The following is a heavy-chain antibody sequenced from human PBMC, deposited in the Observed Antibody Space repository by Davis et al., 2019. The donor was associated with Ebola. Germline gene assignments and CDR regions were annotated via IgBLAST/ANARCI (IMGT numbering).Heavy chain of an antibody. CDR1: GYISSTYA. J-gene: IGHJ4*02. V-gene: IGHV7-4-1*02. CDR2: INTNTGNP. CDR3: ARGGAARY. Sequence: ASVKVSCKASGYISSTYAVNWVRQAPGQGLEWMGWINTNTGNPTYAQGFTGRFVFSLDTSVSTAYLQISSLKAEDTAVYYCARGGAARYWGQGTLVTVSS. D-gene: IGHD6-6*01.